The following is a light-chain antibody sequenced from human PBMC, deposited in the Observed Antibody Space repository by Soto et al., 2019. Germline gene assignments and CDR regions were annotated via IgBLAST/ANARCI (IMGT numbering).Light chain of an antibody. Sequence: EIVLTQSPGTLSLSPGERATVSCRASQSVSSSHLAWYQQKPGQAPRLLIYGASSGATGIPDRFSGSGSGTDFTLTISRLEPEDFAVYYCQLYGSSPLYIFGQGTNLEIK. CDR2: GAS. CDR3: QLYGSSPLYI. CDR1: QSVSSSH. V-gene: IGKV3-20*01. J-gene: IGKJ2*01.